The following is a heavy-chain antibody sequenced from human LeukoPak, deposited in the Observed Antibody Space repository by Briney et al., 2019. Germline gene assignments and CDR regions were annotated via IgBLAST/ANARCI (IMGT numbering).Heavy chain of an antibody. Sequence: SVKVSCKASGGTFSSYAISWVRQAPGQGLEWMGGIIPIFGTANYAQKFQGRVTITADKSTSTAYMELSSLRSEDTAVYYCARAWEGGVGGSYYVHAFDIWGQGTMVTVSS. CDR2: IIPIFGTA. CDR3: ARAWEGGVGGSYYVHAFDI. CDR1: GGTFSSYA. J-gene: IGHJ3*02. D-gene: IGHD1-26*01. V-gene: IGHV1-69*06.